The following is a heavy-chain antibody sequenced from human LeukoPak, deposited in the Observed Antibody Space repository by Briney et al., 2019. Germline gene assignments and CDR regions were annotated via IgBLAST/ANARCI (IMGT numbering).Heavy chain of an antibody. V-gene: IGHV1-69*05. Sequence: ASVKVSCKASGGTFSSYAISWVRQAPGQGLEWMERIIPIFGTANYAQKFQGRVTITTDESTSTAYMELSSLRSEDTAVYYCAPAPITMVRGVITSDAFDIWGQGTMVTVSS. CDR3: APAPITMVRGVITSDAFDI. CDR2: IIPIFGTA. CDR1: GGTFSSYA. D-gene: IGHD3-10*01. J-gene: IGHJ3*02.